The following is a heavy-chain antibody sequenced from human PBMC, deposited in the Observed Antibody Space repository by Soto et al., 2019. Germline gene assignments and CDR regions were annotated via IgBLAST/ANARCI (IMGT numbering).Heavy chain of an antibody. V-gene: IGHV3-21*03. CDR1: GFTFSDYS. Sequence: EVQLVESGGGLVKPGGSLRLSCAASGFTFSDYSMNWVRQAPGKGLEWVSSISRDSVHIYYADPMKGRFTISRDNAKNSVNLQMDSRRAEDTAVDYFLMSAAYDDFECWGQGTLVTVSS. CDR3: LMSAAYDDFEC. CDR2: ISRDSVHI. J-gene: IGHJ4*02. D-gene: IGHD3-16*01.